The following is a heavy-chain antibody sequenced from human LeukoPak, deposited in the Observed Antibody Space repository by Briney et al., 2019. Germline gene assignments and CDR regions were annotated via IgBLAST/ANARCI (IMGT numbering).Heavy chain of an antibody. J-gene: IGHJ4*02. V-gene: IGHV1-18*01. CDR1: GYTFISHD. D-gene: IGHD3-22*01. CDR3: AGDFSNYYDRNGLPGY. Sequence: ASVKVSCKTSGYTFISHDIYWVRQAPGQGLEWMGWISAYNGNTNYAQKLQGRVTMTTDTSTSTAYMELRSLRSDDTAVYYCAGDFSNYYDRNGLPGYWGQGTLVTVSS. CDR2: ISAYNGNT.